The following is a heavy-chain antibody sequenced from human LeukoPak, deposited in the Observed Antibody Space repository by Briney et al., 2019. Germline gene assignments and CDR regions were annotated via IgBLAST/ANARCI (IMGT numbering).Heavy chain of an antibody. Sequence: GASVKVSYKAFGYTFTTSYLHWVRQAPGQGLEWMGSVNPTDGGTTFAQKFQGRVALPCDTSTSTVYMELSSLRSDDTAVYYCARDLAAMIPHGFDLWGQGTVVTVSS. V-gene: IGHV1-46*01. CDR2: VNPTDGGT. J-gene: IGHJ3*01. D-gene: IGHD5-18*01. CDR3: ARDLAAMIPHGFDL. CDR1: GYTFTTSY.